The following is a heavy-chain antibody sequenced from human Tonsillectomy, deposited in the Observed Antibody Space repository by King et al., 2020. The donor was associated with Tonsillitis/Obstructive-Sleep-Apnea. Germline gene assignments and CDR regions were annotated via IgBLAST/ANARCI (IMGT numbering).Heavy chain of an antibody. CDR3: ATQTTSYNYHDIDV. Sequence: VQLVESGAEVKKPGESLRISCKGSGYSFTSQWISWVRQMPGKGLEWMGTIDPSDSYTNYSPSFQGHVIISADKSISTAFLQWSSLKASDTAMYYCATQTTSYNYHDIDVWGQGTTVTVSS. J-gene: IGHJ6*01. D-gene: IGHD2/OR15-2a*01. CDR1: GYSFTSQW. CDR2: IDPSDSYT. V-gene: IGHV5-10-1*03.